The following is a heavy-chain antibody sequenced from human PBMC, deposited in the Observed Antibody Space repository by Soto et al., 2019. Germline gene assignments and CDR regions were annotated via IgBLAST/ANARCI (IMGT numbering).Heavy chain of an antibody. D-gene: IGHD2-2*01. Sequence: EVQLVESGGGLVKPGGSLRLSCAASGFTFSNAWMNWVRQAPGKGLEWVGRIVSKTDGGTTDSAAPVKGRFTISRDDSNNTLYLQMNSLKTEDTAVYYCTTTPGYCISTRCYEHFQHWGQGTLVTVSS. CDR3: TTTPGYCISTRCYEHFQH. V-gene: IGHV3-15*07. J-gene: IGHJ1*01. CDR1: GFTFSNAW. CDR2: IVSKTDGGTT.